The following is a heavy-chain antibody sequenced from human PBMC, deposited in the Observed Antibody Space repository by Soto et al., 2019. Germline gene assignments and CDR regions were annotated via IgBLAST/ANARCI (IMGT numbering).Heavy chain of an antibody. D-gene: IGHD6-13*01. CDR1: GGSFSGYY. Sequence: SETLSLTCAVYGGSFSGYYWSWICQPPGKGLEWIGEISHSGSTNYSPSLKSRVTISVDTSKNQFSLKLSSVTAADTAVYYCARALHFRAAAGYNWFDPWGQGTLVTVSS. J-gene: IGHJ5*02. CDR3: ARALHFRAAAGYNWFDP. V-gene: IGHV4-34*01. CDR2: ISHSGST.